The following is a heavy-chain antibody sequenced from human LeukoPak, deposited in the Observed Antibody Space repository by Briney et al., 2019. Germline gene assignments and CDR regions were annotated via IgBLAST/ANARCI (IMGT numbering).Heavy chain of an antibody. CDR3: ARGFTYSSSWEYFQH. D-gene: IGHD6-13*01. Sequence: ASVKVSCKASGYTFANYDINWVRQAPGQGLEWMGWISGYNGNTNYAQNLQGRVTMTTDTSTSTAYMELRSLRSDDTAVYYCARGFTYSSSWEYFQHWGQGTLVTVSS. CDR2: ISGYNGNT. J-gene: IGHJ1*01. CDR1: GYTFANYD. V-gene: IGHV1-18*01.